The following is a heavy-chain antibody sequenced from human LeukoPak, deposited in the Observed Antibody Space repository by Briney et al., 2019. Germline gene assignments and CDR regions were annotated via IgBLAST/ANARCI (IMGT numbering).Heavy chain of an antibody. CDR3: ASAGYNWNANDY. D-gene: IGHD1-20*01. CDR2: INWNGGST. J-gene: IGHJ4*02. Sequence: GGSLRLSCAASGFTFDDYGMSWVRQAPGKGLEWVSGINWNGGSTGYADSVKGRITISRDNAKNSLYLQMNSLRAEDTAVYYCASAGYNWNANDYWGQGTLVTVSS. V-gene: IGHV3-20*04. CDR1: GFTFDDYG.